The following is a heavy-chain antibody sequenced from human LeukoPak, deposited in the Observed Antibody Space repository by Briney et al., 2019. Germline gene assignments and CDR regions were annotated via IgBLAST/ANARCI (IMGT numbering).Heavy chain of an antibody. Sequence: GGSLRLSCATSGFTVSTNYVSWVRQAPGKGLEWVSLIYNDGRAGYADSVKGRFAISRDSSKDTVYLQMNSLRADDTAVYYCNFRQDYWGQGILVTVSS. V-gene: IGHV3-53*01. J-gene: IGHJ4*02. CDR1: GFTVSTNY. CDR2: IYNDGRA. CDR3: NFRQDY.